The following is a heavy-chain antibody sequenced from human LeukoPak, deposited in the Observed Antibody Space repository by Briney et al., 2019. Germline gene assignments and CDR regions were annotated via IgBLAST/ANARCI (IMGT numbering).Heavy chain of an antibody. D-gene: IGHD1-26*01. V-gene: IGHV4-39*01. CDR2: INYSGRT. J-gene: IGHJ4*02. Sequence: SETLSLTCSVSGGSISSTSYYWGWIRQPPGKGLEWIGSINYSGRTYYNPSLKSRVTISVDTSKNQFSLKLSSVTAADTAVYYCARRRSGSFFDYWGQGTLVTVSS. CDR1: GGSISSTSYY. CDR3: ARRRSGSFFDY.